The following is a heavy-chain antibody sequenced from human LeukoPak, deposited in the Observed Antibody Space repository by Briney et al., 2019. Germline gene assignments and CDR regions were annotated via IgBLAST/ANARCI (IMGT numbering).Heavy chain of an antibody. Sequence: ASVKVSCKASGYTFTSYAMNWVRQAPGQGLEWMGWINTNTGNPTYAQGFTGRFFFSLDTSVSTAYLQISSLKAEDTAVYYCARTEWIQLWSGIDYWGQGTLVTVSS. CDR1: GYTFTSYA. V-gene: IGHV7-4-1*02. J-gene: IGHJ4*02. CDR3: ARTEWIQLWSGIDY. CDR2: INTNTGNP. D-gene: IGHD5-18*01.